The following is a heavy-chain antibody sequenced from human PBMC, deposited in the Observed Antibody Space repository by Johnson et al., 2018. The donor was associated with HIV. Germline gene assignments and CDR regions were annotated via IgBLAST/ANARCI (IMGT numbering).Heavy chain of an antibody. CDR1: GFTFSGSA. V-gene: IGHV3-64*07. Sequence: VQLVESGGGLVQPGGSLKLSCAASGFTFSGSAMHWVRQAPWKGLEYVSAINNNGYDTYYADSVKGRFTISRDNSKNTLYLQMDSLRADDMAVYYCAIPYYYASGSYYNGKAFDIWGQGTMVTVSS. CDR3: AIPYYYASGSYYNGKAFDI. J-gene: IGHJ3*02. D-gene: IGHD3-10*01. CDR2: INNNGYDT.